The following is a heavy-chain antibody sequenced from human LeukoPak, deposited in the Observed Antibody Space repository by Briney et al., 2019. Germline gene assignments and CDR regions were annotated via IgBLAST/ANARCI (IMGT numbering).Heavy chain of an antibody. D-gene: IGHD1-26*01. CDR1: GHTFTSYY. Sequence: GASVKVSCKASGHTFTSYYMHWVRQAPGQGLEWMGIINPSGGSTSYARKFQGRVTMTRDTSTSTVYMELSSLRSEDTAVYYCARDGGSSHYFDYWGQGTLVTVSS. CDR2: INPSGGST. J-gene: IGHJ4*02. V-gene: IGHV1-46*01. CDR3: ARDGGSSHYFDY.